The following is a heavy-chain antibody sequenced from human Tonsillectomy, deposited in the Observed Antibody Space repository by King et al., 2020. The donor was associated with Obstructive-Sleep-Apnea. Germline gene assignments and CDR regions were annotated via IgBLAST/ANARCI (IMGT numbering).Heavy chain of an antibody. CDR1: GFKCDDYA. D-gene: IGHD6-19*01. J-gene: IGHJ4*02. V-gene: IGHV3-9*01. CDR2: IIWNSGSI. CDR3: GKGLNSGWYVGPDY. Sequence: VQLVESGGGLVQPGRSLRLSCAAAGFKCDDYAMHWVRQAPGKGLEWVSSIIWNSGSICYADSVKGRLTISRDNAKKSLYLQMNNLRAEDTALYYCGKGLNSGWYVGPDYWGQGTLVTVSS.